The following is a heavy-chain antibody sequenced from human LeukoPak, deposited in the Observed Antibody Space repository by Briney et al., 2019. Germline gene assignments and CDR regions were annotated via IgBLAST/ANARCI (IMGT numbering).Heavy chain of an antibody. CDR3: ARVSSPYSSSWYVDY. Sequence: PSETLSLTCTVSGGSISSSSYYWGWIRQPPGTGLEWIGTIYYSGSTYYNPSLESRVTISVDTSKNQFSLKLTSVTAADTALYYCARVSSPYSSSWYVDYWGQGTLVTVSS. J-gene: IGHJ4*02. CDR2: IYYSGST. CDR1: GGSISSSSYY. V-gene: IGHV4-39*07. D-gene: IGHD6-13*01.